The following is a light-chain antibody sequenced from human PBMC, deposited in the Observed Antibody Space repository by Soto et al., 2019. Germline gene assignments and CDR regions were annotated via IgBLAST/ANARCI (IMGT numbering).Light chain of an antibody. Sequence: DIQMTQSPSSLSASVGDRVTITCRASQRISTYVNWYRQKPGKAPKLLIFDASTLQGGVPSRFSGSGSGTDFTLTISSLQLEDFETYYCQQSYSTAITFGQGTRLEIK. CDR2: DAS. V-gene: IGKV1-39*01. J-gene: IGKJ5*01. CDR1: QRISTY. CDR3: QQSYSTAIT.